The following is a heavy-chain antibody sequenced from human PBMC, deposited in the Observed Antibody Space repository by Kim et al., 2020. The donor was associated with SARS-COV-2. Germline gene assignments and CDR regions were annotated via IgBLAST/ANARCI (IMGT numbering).Heavy chain of an antibody. CDR3: AKAKGSSYVFDY. V-gene: IGHV3-23*01. Sequence: YYADSVKGRFTISRDNSKNTLYLQMNSLRAEDTAVYYCAKAKGSSYVFDYWGQGTLVTVSS. J-gene: IGHJ4*02. D-gene: IGHD1-26*01.